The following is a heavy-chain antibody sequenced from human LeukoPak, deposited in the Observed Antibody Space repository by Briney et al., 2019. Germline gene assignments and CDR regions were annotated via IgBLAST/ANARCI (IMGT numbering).Heavy chain of an antibody. D-gene: IGHD5-18*01. J-gene: IGHJ4*02. V-gene: IGHV3-23*01. CDR1: GFTFSDNY. CDR3: AKDRRYTYYFDY. Sequence: PGGSLRLSCEASGFTFSDNYMSWIRQAPGKGLEWVSAISGSGGSTYYADSVKGRFTISRDNSKNTLYLQMNSLRAEDTAVYYCAKDRRYTYYFDYWGQGTLVTVSS. CDR2: ISGSGGST.